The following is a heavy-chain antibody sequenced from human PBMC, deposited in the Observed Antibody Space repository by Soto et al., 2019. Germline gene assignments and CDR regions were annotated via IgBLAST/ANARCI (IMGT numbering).Heavy chain of an antibody. CDR3: AISYDSPGGP. D-gene: IGHD3-3*01. CDR2: IKGDGSAK. J-gene: IGHJ5*02. CDR1: GFTFSSQW. Sequence: GGSLRLSCAASGFTFSSQWMSWVRQTPGKGLEWVGNIKGDGSAKFYVDSVRGRFTISRDNAKNSLYLQMNSLRVEDTAVYYCAISYDSPGGPWGQGTLVTVSS. V-gene: IGHV3-7*01.